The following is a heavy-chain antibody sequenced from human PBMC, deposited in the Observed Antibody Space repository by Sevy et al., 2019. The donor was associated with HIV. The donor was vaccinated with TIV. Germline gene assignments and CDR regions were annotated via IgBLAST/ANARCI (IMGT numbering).Heavy chain of an antibody. CDR2: IYYTGST. CDR1: GGSISSYY. CDR3: ARELISGRYYGMDV. V-gene: IGHV4-59*01. J-gene: IGHJ6*02. Sequence: SETLSLTCTVSGGSISSYYWSWIRQPPGEGLEWIGYIYYTGSTNYNPSLKSRVTISVDTSKNQFSLKLSSVTAADTAVYYCARELISGRYYGMDVWGQGTTVTVSS. D-gene: IGHD6-19*01.